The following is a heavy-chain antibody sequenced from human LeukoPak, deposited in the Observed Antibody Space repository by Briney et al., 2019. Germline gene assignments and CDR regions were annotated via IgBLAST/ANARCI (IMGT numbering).Heavy chain of an antibody. V-gene: IGHV3-53*01. CDR2: IYSGGST. CDR1: GFTVSSNY. Sequence: PGGSLRLSCAASGFTVSSNYMSSVRQAPGKGLEWVSVIYSGGSTYYADSVKGRFTISRDNSKNTLYLQMNSLRAEDTAVYYCARRLWDCSGGSCYSAAFDIWGQGTMVTVSS. CDR3: ARRLWDCSGGSCYSAAFDI. J-gene: IGHJ3*02. D-gene: IGHD2-15*01.